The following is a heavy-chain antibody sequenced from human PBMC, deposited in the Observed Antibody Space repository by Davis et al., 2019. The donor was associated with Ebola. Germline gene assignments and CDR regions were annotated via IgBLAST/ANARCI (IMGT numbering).Heavy chain of an antibody. J-gene: IGHJ6*02. D-gene: IGHD3-3*01. Sequence: GGSLRLSCAASGFTFSSYSMNWVRHAPGKGLEWVANIKQDGSEKYYVDSVKGRFTISRDNAKNSLYLQMNSLRAEDTAVYYCARDRGEYDFWSGYYFYYYYGMDVWGQGTTVTVSS. CDR3: ARDRGEYDFWSGYYFYYYYGMDV. V-gene: IGHV3-7*03. CDR2: IKQDGSEK. CDR1: GFTFSSYS.